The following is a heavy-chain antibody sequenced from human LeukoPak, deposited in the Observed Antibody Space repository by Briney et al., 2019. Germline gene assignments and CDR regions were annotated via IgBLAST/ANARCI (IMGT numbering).Heavy chain of an antibody. CDR3: ARDFQADDAFDI. CDR1: GFTVSSNY. Sequence: GGSLRLSCAASGFTVSSNYMSWVRQAPGKGLEWVSVIYSGGSTYYADSVKGRFTISRDNAKNSLYLQMNSLRAEDTAVYYCARDFQADDAFDIWGQGTMVTVSS. V-gene: IGHV3-53*01. J-gene: IGHJ3*02. CDR2: IYSGGST. D-gene: IGHD6-13*01.